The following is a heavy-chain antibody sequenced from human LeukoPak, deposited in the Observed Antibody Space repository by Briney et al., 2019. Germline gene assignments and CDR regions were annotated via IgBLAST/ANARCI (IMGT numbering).Heavy chain of an antibody. CDR1: GYSISSGYY. CDR3: VRDSALNYFDY. V-gene: IGHV4-38-2*02. Sequence: SETLSLTCTVSGYSISSGYYWGWIRQPPGKGLEWIGSIYHSGNTYYNPSLKSRVTMSVDTSKNQFSLDLRSVTAADTAVYYCVRDSALNYFDYWGQGTLVTVSS. J-gene: IGHJ4*02. CDR2: IYHSGNT.